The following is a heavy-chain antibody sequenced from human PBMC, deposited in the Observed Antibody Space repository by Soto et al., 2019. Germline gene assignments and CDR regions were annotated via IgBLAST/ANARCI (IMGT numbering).Heavy chain of an antibody. CDR3: AKEAGAH. CDR2: IIPIFGIK. J-gene: IGHJ1*01. V-gene: IGHV1-69*01. Sequence: QMQLVQSGAEVKERGSSVKISCKTSGGTFNTYALTWVRQAPGQGLEWIGGIIPIFGIKNVAQRFQGRVTINADESLTTAYMAMTSLRSEETAVDYCAKEAGAHGGQGTLVTVSS. CDR1: GGTFNTYA. D-gene: IGHD3-10*01.